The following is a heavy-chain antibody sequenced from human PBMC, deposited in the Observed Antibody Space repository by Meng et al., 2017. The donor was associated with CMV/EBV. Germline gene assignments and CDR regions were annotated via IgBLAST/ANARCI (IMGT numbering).Heavy chain of an antibody. CDR3: AKAAARSWFDP. Sequence: SLKISCAASGFTCDDYAMHWVRQAPGKGLEWVSGISWNSGSIGYADSVKGRFTISRDNAKNSLYLQMNSLRAEDTALYYCAKAAARSWFDPWGQGTLVTVSS. CDR1: GFTCDDYA. V-gene: IGHV3-9*01. CDR2: ISWNSGSI. J-gene: IGHJ5*02. D-gene: IGHD6-6*01.